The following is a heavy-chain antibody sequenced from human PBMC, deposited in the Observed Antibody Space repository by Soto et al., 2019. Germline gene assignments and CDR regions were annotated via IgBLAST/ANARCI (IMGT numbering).Heavy chain of an antibody. J-gene: IGHJ6*02. CDR1: GFPFSSYA. CDR2: ISGSGGST. Sequence: GGSLRLSCAASGFPFSSYAMSWVRQAPGKGLEWVSAISGSGGSTYYADSVKGRFTISRDNSKNTLYLQMNSLRAEDTAVYYCAKDLNRLQGDYGYYYYYGMDVWGQGTTVTVSS. D-gene: IGHD4-17*01. V-gene: IGHV3-23*01. CDR3: AKDLNRLQGDYGYYYYYGMDV.